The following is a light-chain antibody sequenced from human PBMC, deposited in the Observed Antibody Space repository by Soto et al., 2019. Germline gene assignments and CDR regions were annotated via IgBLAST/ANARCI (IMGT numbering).Light chain of an antibody. Sequence: QSVLTQPPSASGTPGQGVTISCSGSSSNIGSNPVNWYQQLPGTAPKLLIYSNNQRPSGVPDRFSGSKSGTSASLAISGLQSEDEADYYCAAWDDSLNGWVFGGGTKVTVL. CDR2: SNN. V-gene: IGLV1-44*01. J-gene: IGLJ3*02. CDR1: SSNIGSNP. CDR3: AAWDDSLNGWV.